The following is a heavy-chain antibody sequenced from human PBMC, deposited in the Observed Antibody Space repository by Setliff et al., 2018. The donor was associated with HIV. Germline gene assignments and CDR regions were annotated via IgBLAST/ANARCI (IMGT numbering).Heavy chain of an antibody. CDR2: VYYTGTT. D-gene: IGHD3-16*01. V-gene: IGHV4-59*11. J-gene: IGHJ4*02. CDR3: ATYPRPPYDFEY. Sequence: SETLSFTCTVSGASMSGHYWSWLRQPPGKTLEWIGYVYYTGTTNYNPSLQSRVTISLDTSKSQFSLKLTSATAADTAVYYCATYPRPPYDFEYWGQGNLVTVSS. CDR1: GASMSGHY.